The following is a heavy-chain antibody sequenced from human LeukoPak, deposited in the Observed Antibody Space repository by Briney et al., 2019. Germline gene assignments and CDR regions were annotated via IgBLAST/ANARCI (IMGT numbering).Heavy chain of an antibody. D-gene: IGHD2-8*01. J-gene: IGHJ4*02. CDR1: GGSISTYY. Sequence: SETLSLTCTVSGGSISTYYWTWIRQPPGKGLEWIGYIYNGGTTNYNPSLKNRATISIDTSKIQFSLNLRSVTPADTAVYYCAARPPYAISQYYFDYWGQGTLVTVSS. CDR3: AARPPYAISQYYFDY. V-gene: IGHV4-59*01. CDR2: IYNGGTT.